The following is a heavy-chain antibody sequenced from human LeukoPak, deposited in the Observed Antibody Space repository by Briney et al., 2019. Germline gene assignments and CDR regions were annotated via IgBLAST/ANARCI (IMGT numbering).Heavy chain of an antibody. CDR1: GGSISSSGYY. V-gene: IGHV4-39*07. CDR2: INHSGST. D-gene: IGHD3-9*01. Sequence: PSETLSLTCTVSGGSISSSGYYWSWIRQPPGKGLEWIGEINHSGSTNYNPSLKSRVTISVDTSKNQFSLKLSSVTAADTAVYYCASLPTGRYYYYYMDVWGKGTTVTVSS. J-gene: IGHJ6*03. CDR3: ASLPTGRYYYYYMDV.